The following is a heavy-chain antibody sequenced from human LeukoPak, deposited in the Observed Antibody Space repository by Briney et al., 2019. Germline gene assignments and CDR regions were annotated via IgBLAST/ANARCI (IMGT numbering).Heavy chain of an antibody. Sequence: SETLSLTCTVSGGSISSYYWSWIRQPAGKGLEWIGRIYTSGSTNYNPSLKSRVTMSVDTSKNQFSLKLSSVTAADTAVYYYARGEQWLVGWDNWFDPWGQGTLVTVSS. J-gene: IGHJ5*02. CDR2: IYTSGST. D-gene: IGHD6-19*01. V-gene: IGHV4-4*07. CDR1: GGSISSYY. CDR3: ARGEQWLVGWDNWFDP.